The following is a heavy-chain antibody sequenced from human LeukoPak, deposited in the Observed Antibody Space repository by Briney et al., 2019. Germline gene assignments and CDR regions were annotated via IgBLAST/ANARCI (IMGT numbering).Heavy chain of an antibody. CDR3: ARRETYYYDTGGYSIDALDI. D-gene: IGHD3-22*01. J-gene: IGHJ3*02. Sequence: PGGSLRLSCAASGFTFSSYSMNWVRQAPGKGLEWVSSISSSRSYIYYADSVKGRFTISRDNAKNSLYLQMNRLRVEDTAVYYCARRETYYYDTGGYSIDALDIWGQGTMVTVSS. CDR2: ISSSRSYI. V-gene: IGHV3-21*01. CDR1: GFTFSSYS.